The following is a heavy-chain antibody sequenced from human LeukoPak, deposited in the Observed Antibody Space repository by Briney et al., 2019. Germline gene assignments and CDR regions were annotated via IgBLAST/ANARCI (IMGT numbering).Heavy chain of an antibody. D-gene: IGHD1-1*01. CDR3: ARDFDWNDASFDI. V-gene: IGHV4-30-4*01. CDR1: GGSISSGDYY. CDR2: IYYSGST. J-gene: IGHJ3*02. Sequence: SETLSLTCTVSGGSISSGDYYWSWIRQPPGKGLEWIGHIYYSGSTYYNPSLKSRVTISVDTSKNQFSLKLSSVTAADTAVYYCARDFDWNDASFDIWGQGTMVTVSS.